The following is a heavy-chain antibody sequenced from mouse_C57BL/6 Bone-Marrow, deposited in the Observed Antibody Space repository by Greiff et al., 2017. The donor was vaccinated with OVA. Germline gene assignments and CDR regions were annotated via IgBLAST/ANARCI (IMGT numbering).Heavy chain of an antibody. D-gene: IGHD1-1*01. J-gene: IGHJ1*03. CDR1: GFTFTDYY. Sequence: EVKLVESGGGLVQPGGSLNLSCAASGFTFTDYYMSWVRQPPGKALEWLGFIRNKANGYTTEYSASVKGRFTISRDNSQSILYLQMNALRAEASATYYCARFSHYYGHVWGTGTTVTVSS. CDR3: ARFSHYYGHV. V-gene: IGHV7-3*01. CDR2: IRNKANGYTT.